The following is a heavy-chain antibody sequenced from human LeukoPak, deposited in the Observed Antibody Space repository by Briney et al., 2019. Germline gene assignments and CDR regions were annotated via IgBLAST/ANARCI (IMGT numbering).Heavy chain of an antibody. CDR1: GYTFTGYY. CDR2: INPNSGGT. J-gene: IGHJ4*02. D-gene: IGHD2-15*01. Sequence: GASVKVSCKASGYTFTGYYIHWVRQAPGQGLEWTGWINPNSGGTKYAQKFQGRVTMTRDTSISTAYMELSRLRSDDTAVYYCARGDIYFDFWGQGTLVTVSS. V-gene: IGHV1-2*02. CDR3: ARGDIYFDF.